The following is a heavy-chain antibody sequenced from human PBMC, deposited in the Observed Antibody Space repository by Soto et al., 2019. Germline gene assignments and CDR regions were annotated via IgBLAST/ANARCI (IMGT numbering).Heavy chain of an antibody. J-gene: IGHJ4*02. V-gene: IGHV2-5*02. CDR2: IYWDDDK. CDR1: GFSLSTSGVG. Sequence: QITLKESGPTLVKPTQTLTLTCTFSGFSLSTSGVGVGWIRQPPGKALEWLALIYWDDDKRYSPSLKSRLTITKDTSKNQVVLTMTNMDPVDTATYYCAHRRYGGTMVYNDYWGQGTLVTVSS. D-gene: IGHD3-10*01. CDR3: AHRRYGGTMVYNDY.